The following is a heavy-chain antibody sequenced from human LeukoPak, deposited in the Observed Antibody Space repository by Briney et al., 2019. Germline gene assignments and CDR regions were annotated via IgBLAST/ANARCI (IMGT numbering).Heavy chain of an antibody. CDR3: ALYAYNSSGLTPFDH. V-gene: IGHV3-30-3*01. D-gene: IGHD3-22*01. Sequence: QPGWSLRLSCAASGFTFSNYVMHWVRQAPGKGLEWVAVISYDENNKWYADSVKGRFTISRDNSKNTLYLLMNSLKTEDTAVYYCALYAYNSSGLTPFDHWGQGTLVTVSS. CDR1: GFTFSNYV. J-gene: IGHJ4*02. CDR2: ISYDENNK.